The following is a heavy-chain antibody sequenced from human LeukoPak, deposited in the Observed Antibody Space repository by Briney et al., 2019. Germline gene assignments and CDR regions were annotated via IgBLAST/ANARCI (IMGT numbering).Heavy chain of an antibody. V-gene: IGHV5-51*01. CDR1: GYGFTSYW. J-gene: IGHJ4*02. CDR3: ARQKGYCSSTSCSYFDY. D-gene: IGHD2-2*01. CDR2: IYPGDSDT. Sequence: GESLKISCKGSGYGFTSYWIGWVRQMPGKGLDWMGIIYPGDSDTRYSPSFQGQVTISADKSISTAYLQWSSLKASDTAMYYCARQKGYCSSTSCSYFDYWGQGTLVTVSS.